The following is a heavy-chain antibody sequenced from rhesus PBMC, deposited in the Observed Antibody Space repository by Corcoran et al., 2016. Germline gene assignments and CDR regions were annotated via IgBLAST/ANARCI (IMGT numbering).Heavy chain of an antibody. D-gene: IGHD5-24*01. CDR1: GGSISSSNW. J-gene: IGHJ4*01. CDR2: ISGSSGST. V-gene: IGHV4-65*02. Sequence: QVQLQESGPGLVKPSETLSLTCAVSGGSISSSNWWSWSRPPQGKGLEWIGYISGSSGSTYYNPSLKSRVTISKDASKNQFSLNLSSVTAADTAVYYCARKDTVGTVIDYWGQGVLVTVSS. CDR3: ARKDTVGTVIDY.